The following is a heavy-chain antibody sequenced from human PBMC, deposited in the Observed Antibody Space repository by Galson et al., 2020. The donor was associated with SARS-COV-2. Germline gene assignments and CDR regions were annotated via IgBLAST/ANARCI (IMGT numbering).Heavy chain of an antibody. CDR3: ARASAAAGTNY. V-gene: IGHV4-30-4*01. J-gene: IGHJ4*02. CDR2: IYYTGST. Sequence: SETLSLTCTVSGGSISSGDYYWSWIRQPPGKGLEWIGYIYYTGSTYYNPSLKSRVSISVDTSKNQFSLKVSSVTAADTAIYFCARASAAAGTNYWGQGTLVTVSS. CDR1: GGSISSGDYY. D-gene: IGHD6-13*01.